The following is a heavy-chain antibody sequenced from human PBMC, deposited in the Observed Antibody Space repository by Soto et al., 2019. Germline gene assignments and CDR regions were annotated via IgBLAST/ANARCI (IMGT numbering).Heavy chain of an antibody. J-gene: IGHJ5*01. V-gene: IGHV6-1*01. CDR2: TYYRSKWYN. D-gene: IGHD6-19*01. CDR3: AMSSGWFDY. Sequence: QVRLQQSGPGLVKPSQTLSLTCAISGDSVSSNSAAWNWIRQSPSRGLEWLGRTYYRSKWYNEYAVSVKSRIIINSVTSKNQFSQQLNSVTHEDTAVYYCAMSSGWFDYWCQVTLVTVSS. CDR1: GDSVSSNSAA.